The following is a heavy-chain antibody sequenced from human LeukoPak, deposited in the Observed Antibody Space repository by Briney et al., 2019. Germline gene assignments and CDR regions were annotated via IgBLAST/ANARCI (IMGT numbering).Heavy chain of an antibody. D-gene: IGHD2-15*01. V-gene: IGHV1-2*02. Sequence: GASVKVSCKASGYTFTGYYMHWVRQAPGQGLEWMGWINPNSGGTNYAQKFQGRVTMTRDTSISTAYMELSRLRSDDTAVYYCARGACSGGSCPVQYMDVWGKGTTVTVSS. CDR2: INPNSGGT. CDR3: ARGACSGGSCPVQYMDV. CDR1: GYTFTGYY. J-gene: IGHJ6*03.